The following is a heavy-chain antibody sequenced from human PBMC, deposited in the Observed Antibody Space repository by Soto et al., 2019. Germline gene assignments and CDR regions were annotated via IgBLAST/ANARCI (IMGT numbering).Heavy chain of an antibody. D-gene: IGHD6-13*01. Sequence: QVQLVQSGAEVKKPGSSVKVSCKASGGTFSSYAISWVRQAPGQGLEWMGGIIPIFGTANYAQKFQGRVTXXAXEXXSTAYMELSSLRSEDTAVYYCARVGSSWGKYYFDYWGQGTLVTVSS. CDR3: ARVGSSWGKYYFDY. V-gene: IGHV1-69*12. CDR2: IIPIFGTA. CDR1: GGTFSSYA. J-gene: IGHJ4*02.